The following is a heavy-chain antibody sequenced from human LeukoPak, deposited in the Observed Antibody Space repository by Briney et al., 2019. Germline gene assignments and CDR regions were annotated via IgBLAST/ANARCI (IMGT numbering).Heavy chain of an antibody. D-gene: IGHD3-10*01. CDR2: ISSRSNYI. Sequence: GGSLRLSCAVSGFRFSDHNMNWVRQAPGKWLEWVASISSRSNYIYYADSLKGRVTVSRDNARNSLFLQMTSLRAEDTAVYYCARDYLGFGESGFDYWGQGTQVIVSS. CDR1: GFRFSDHN. V-gene: IGHV3-21*01. CDR3: ARDYLGFGESGFDY. J-gene: IGHJ4*02.